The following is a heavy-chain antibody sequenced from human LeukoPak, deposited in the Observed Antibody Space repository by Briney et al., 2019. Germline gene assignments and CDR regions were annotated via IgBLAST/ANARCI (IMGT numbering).Heavy chain of an antibody. CDR2: IYHSGST. D-gene: IGHD3-16*02. Sequence: SETLSLTCAVSGYSISSDYYWGWIRQPPGKGLEWIGSIYHSGSTYYNPSLKRRVTISVDTSKNQFSLKLSSVTAADTAVYYCARSLIKFGGVIDDYWGQGTLVTVSS. J-gene: IGHJ4*02. V-gene: IGHV4-38-2*01. CDR1: GYSISSDYY. CDR3: ARSLIKFGGVIDDY.